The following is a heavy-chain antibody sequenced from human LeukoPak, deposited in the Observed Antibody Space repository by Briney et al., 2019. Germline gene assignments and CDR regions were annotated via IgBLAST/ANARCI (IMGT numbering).Heavy chain of an antibody. V-gene: IGHV4-59*01. CDR1: GGSISSYY. CDR3: ARVSGYSYGSYWFDP. CDR2: IYYSGST. J-gene: IGHJ5*02. D-gene: IGHD5-18*01. Sequence: KPSETLSLTCTVSGGSISSYYWSWIRQPPGKGLEWIGYIYYSGSTNYNPSLKSRVTISVDTSKNQFSLKLSSVTAADTAVYYCARVSGYSYGSYWFDPWGQGTLVTVSS.